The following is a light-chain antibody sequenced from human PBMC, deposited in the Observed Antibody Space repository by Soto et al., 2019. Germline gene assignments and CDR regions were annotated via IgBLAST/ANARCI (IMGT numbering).Light chain of an antibody. CDR3: ATWYGRLPADV. CDR2: DNN. Sequence: QSALTQPPSVSASPGQKVTISCSGSSSNIGNNYVSWYQQLPGTAPKHLIYDNNKRPSGIPARFSGSKSGTSGTLAITGPQTGDEADYYCATWYGRLPADVFGGGTKLTVL. V-gene: IGLV1-51*01. CDR1: SSNIGNNY. J-gene: IGLJ2*01.